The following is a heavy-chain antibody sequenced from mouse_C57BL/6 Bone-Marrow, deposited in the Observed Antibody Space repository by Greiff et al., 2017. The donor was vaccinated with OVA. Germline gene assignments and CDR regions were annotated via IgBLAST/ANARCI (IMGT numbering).Heavy chain of an antibody. V-gene: IGHV5-12*01. CDR3: AKHISVFYAMDY. CDR1: GFTFSDYY. D-gene: IGHD3-2*02. Sequence: EVKLVESGGGLVQPGGSLKLSCAASGFTFSDYYMYWVRQTPEKRLEWFAYISNGGGSTYYPDTVKGRFTISRDNAKNPLYLQMSRLKSEDTAKYCCAKHISVFYAMDYWGQGTSVTVSS. CDR2: ISNGGGST. J-gene: IGHJ4*01.